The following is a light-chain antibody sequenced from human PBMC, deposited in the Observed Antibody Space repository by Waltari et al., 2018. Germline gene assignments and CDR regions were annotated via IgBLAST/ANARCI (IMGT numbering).Light chain of an antibody. Sequence: QTVVTQEPSLSVSPGGTVTLTCALRSGSVSTTSYATWYQQTPGQAPRTLVYKINNRSSGVPDRFSGTILGHKVARTITGAQADDESDYYCALYMGSGIWVVGGGTKLTVL. CDR2: KIN. J-gene: IGLJ3*02. CDR1: SGSVSTTSY. CDR3: ALYMGSGIWV. V-gene: IGLV8-61*01.